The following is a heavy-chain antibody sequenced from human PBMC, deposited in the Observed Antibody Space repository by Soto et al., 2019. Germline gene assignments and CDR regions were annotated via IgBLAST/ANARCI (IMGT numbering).Heavy chain of an antibody. CDR1: GFPFSAYW. CDR3: ARGYYGSEGTEYFQH. D-gene: IGHD3-10*01. V-gene: IGHV3-74*03. J-gene: IGHJ1*01. Sequence: EVQLVESGGGLVQPGGSLILSCTASGFPFSAYWMHWVRQAPGKGLVWISRSNSDASSTTYADSVKGRFTISRDNAENTMFLQMNSLSVDDTAVYYCARGYYGSEGTEYFQHWGRGTLVTVSS. CDR2: SNSDASST.